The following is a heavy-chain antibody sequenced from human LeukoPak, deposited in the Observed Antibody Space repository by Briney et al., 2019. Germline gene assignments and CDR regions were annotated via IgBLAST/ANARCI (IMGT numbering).Heavy chain of an antibody. CDR2: IYWDDDK. CDR3: AHFIVARGGFDY. Sequence: SGPTLVKPTQTLTLTCTFSGFSLSTRGVGVGWIRQPPGKALEWLSLIYWDDDKRYSPSLKSRLTITKDTSKNQVVLTMTNMDPVDTATYYCAHFIVARGGFDYWGQGTLVTVSS. CDR1: GFSLSTRGVG. V-gene: IGHV2-5*02. D-gene: IGHD5-12*01. J-gene: IGHJ4*02.